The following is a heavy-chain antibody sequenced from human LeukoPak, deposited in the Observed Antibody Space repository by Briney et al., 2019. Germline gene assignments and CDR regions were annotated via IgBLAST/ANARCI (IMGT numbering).Heavy chain of an antibody. J-gene: IGHJ4*02. Sequence: ASVKVSCKASGYTFTSYTMSWVRQAPGRGLEWMGWINTNTGNPTCAQGFTGRFVFSLDTSVSTAYLQISSLKAEDTAVYYCARDGAAAGPEFDYWGQGTLVTVSS. D-gene: IGHD6-13*01. CDR3: ARDGAAAGPEFDY. CDR1: GYTFTSYT. CDR2: INTNTGNP. V-gene: IGHV7-4-1*02.